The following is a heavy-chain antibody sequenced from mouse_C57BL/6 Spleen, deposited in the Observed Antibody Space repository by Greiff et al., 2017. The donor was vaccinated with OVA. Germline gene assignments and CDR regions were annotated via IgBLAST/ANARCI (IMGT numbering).Heavy chain of an antibody. Sequence: EVQLQQSGAELVRPGASVKLSCTASGFNIKDDYMHWVKQRPEQGLEWIGWIDPENGDTEYASKFQGKATITADTSSNTAYLQLSSLTSEDTAVYYCTTGIYYVYDGASYWGQGTLVTVSA. V-gene: IGHV14-4*01. D-gene: IGHD2-2*01. CDR2: IDPENGDT. J-gene: IGHJ3*01. CDR1: GFNIKDDY. CDR3: TTGIYYVYDGASY.